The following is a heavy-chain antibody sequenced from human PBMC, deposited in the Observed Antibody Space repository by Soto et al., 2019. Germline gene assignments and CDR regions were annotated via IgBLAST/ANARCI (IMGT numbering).Heavy chain of an antibody. V-gene: IGHV6-1*01. CDR1: WDSVSSNSAA. CDR3: ARERSLEPTNDAFDI. Sequence: TLSVTCAISWDSVSSNSAAFNWIRQSPSRGLEWLGRTYYRSKWYNDYAVSVKSRITINPDTSKNQFSLQLNSVTPEDTAVYYCARERSLEPTNDAFDIWGQGTMVPVSS. J-gene: IGHJ3*02. CDR2: TYYRSKWYN. D-gene: IGHD1-1*01.